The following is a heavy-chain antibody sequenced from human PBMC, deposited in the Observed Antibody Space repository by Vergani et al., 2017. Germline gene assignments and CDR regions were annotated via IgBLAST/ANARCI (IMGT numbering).Heavy chain of an antibody. CDR3: AKDRKGSGSYVGVFDY. D-gene: IGHD3-10*01. V-gene: IGHV3-23*04. J-gene: IGHJ4*02. Sequence: AQLVESGGGVVQPGSSLRLSCAASGFTFSSYAMSWVRQAPGKGLEWVSAISGSGGSTYYADSVKGRFTISRDNSKNTLYLQMNSLRAEDTAVYYCAKDRKGSGSYVGVFDYWGQGTLVTVSS. CDR2: ISGSGGST. CDR1: GFTFSSYA.